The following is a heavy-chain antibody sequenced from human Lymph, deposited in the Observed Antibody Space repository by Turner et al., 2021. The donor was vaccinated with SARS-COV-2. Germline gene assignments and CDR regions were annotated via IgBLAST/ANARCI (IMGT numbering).Heavy chain of an antibody. D-gene: IGHD1-1*01. CDR1: GGSISSTS. J-gene: IGHJ6*02. CDR2: FYKIGSI. V-gene: IGHV4-59*08. Sequence: QVPLQESGPGLVRPSETLSLTCTVSGGSISSTSWSWLRQSPGRGLEWIGYFYKIGSIDYNPSLRSRVNISVETYKNQLSLNLISVTAADTAVYYCARHQGSTSGYDHGMNVWGQGTAVIVSS. CDR3: ARHQGSTSGYDHGMNV.